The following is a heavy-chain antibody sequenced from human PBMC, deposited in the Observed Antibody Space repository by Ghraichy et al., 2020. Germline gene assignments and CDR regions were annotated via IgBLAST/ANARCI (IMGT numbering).Heavy chain of an antibody. CDR3: ARGGPPYDGSGPFSEVGLPFFRMDV. V-gene: IGHV4-59*12. CDR1: GGSISTYY. Sequence: SETLSLTCTVSGGSISTYYWNWIRQPPGNGLEWIGYIYYCGSTNSNPSLKSRVTIALDTYKNQLSLKLTSVTAADTAVYYCARGGPPYDGSGPFSEVGLPFFRMDVWGQGTTVTDSS. CDR2: IYYCGST. D-gene: IGHD3-22*01. J-gene: IGHJ6*02.